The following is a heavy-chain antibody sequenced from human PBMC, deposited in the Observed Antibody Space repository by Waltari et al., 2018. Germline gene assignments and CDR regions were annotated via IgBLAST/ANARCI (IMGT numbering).Heavy chain of an antibody. CDR2: IIPIFGTA. J-gene: IGHJ2*01. CDR1: GGTFSSYA. CDR3: ASSQGGAVAGIWYFDL. Sequence: QVQLVQSGAEVKKPGSSVKVSCKASGGTFSSYAISWVRQAPGQGREWMGGIIPIFGTANYAQKFQGRDTITADKPTSTACMALSSLRWEGTAVYYCASSQGGAVAGIWYFDLWGRGTLVTVSS. D-gene: IGHD6-19*01. V-gene: IGHV1-69*06.